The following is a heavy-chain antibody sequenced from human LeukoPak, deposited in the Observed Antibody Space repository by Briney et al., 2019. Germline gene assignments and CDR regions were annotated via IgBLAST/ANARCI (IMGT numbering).Heavy chain of an antibody. CDR1: GGSISNYY. V-gene: IGHV4-59*01. CDR3: ARAARPITMVRGAYFDY. CDR2: IYYSGST. D-gene: IGHD3-10*01. J-gene: IGHJ4*02. Sequence: SETLSLTCTVSGGSISNYYWSWIRQPPGKGLEWIGYIYYSGSTNYNPSLKSRVTISVDTSKNQFSLKLSSVTAADTAVYYCARAARPITMVRGAYFDYWGQGTLVTVSS.